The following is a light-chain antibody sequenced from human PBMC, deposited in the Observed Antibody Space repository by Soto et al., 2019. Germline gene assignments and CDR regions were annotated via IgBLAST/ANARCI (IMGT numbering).Light chain of an antibody. V-gene: IGKV3-20*01. J-gene: IGKJ1*01. CDR3: QQYDSSPKT. CDR1: QSVSSSY. Sequence: EIVLSISPGTLSLSPGERATLSCRASQSVSSSYLAWYQQKPGQAPRLLIYGASSRATGIPDRFSGSGSGTDFTLTISRLEPEDFTVYYCQQYDSSPKTFGQGAKVDI. CDR2: GAS.